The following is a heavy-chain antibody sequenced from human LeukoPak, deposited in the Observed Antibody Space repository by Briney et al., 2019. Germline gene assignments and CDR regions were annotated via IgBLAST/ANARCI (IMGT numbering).Heavy chain of an antibody. CDR2: IYYSWST. D-gene: IGHD4-23*01. V-gene: IGHV4-59*01. CDR1: GGSISSYY. Sequence: PSETLSLTCTVSGGSISSYYWSWIRQPPGKGLEWIGYIYYSWSTNYNPTLKSRVTISVDTSKNQLSLKLSSVTAADTAVYYCARGLRWPVPYFDYWGQGTLVTVSS. CDR3: ARGLRWPVPYFDY. J-gene: IGHJ4*02.